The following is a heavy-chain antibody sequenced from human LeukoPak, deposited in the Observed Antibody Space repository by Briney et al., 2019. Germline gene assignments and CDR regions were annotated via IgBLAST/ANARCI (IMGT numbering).Heavy chain of an antibody. V-gene: IGHV3-23*01. CDR1: GFTVSNNY. CDR3: AKSLLTTASGTGRAFDL. Sequence: PGGSLRLSCAASGFTVSNNYMSWVRRAPGRGLEWVSGISAGGDLTFHADPVKGRFTISRDNSKNTLYLQMNSLRADDTAEYYCAKSLLTTASGTGRAFDLWGQGTMVTVSS. J-gene: IGHJ3*01. D-gene: IGHD1-26*01. CDR2: ISAGGDLT.